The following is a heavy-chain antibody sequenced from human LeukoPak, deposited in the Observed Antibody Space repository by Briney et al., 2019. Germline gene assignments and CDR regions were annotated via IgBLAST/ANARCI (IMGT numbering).Heavy chain of an antibody. CDR1: AYTLIAYY. J-gene: IGHJ4*02. CDR3: ARGGAWGDREVEY. Sequence: ASVKISCQTSAYTLIAYYMHWVRQAPGQGLEWMGWINPKSGAANYAQKFQGRVTMTRDTSINTAYMELSRLTSDDTAVYYCARGGAWGDREVEYWGQGSLVTVSS. D-gene: IGHD3-16*01. V-gene: IGHV1-2*02. CDR2: INPKSGAA.